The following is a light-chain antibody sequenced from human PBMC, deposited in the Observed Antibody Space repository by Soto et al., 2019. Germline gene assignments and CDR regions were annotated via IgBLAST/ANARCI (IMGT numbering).Light chain of an antibody. V-gene: IGKV1-39*01. J-gene: IGKJ1*01. Sequence: DIRMTQSPSSLSPSVGDRVTITCRASQSISSYLNWYQQKPGKAPKLLIYAASSLQSGVPSRFSGSGSGTDFTLTISSLQPEDFATYYCQQSYSTPWTFGQGTKVEIK. CDR1: QSISSY. CDR3: QQSYSTPWT. CDR2: AAS.